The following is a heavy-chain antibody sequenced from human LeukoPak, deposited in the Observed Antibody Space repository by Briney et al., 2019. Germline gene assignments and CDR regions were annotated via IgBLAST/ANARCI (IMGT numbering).Heavy chain of an antibody. CDR2: ISGSGGST. CDR1: GFTFSSYW. V-gene: IGHV3-23*01. D-gene: IGHD1-7*01. CDR3: AKDGKDDELYYYYYGMDV. Sequence: GGSLRLSCAASGFTFSSYWMSWVRQAPGKGLEWVSAISGSGGSTYYADSVKGRFTISRDNSKNTLYLQMNSLRAEDTAVYYCAKDGKDDELYYYYYGMDVWGQGTTVTVSS. J-gene: IGHJ6*02.